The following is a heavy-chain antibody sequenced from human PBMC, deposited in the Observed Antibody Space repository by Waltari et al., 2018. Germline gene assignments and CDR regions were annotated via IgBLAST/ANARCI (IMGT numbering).Heavy chain of an antibody. V-gene: IGHV4-39*01. D-gene: IGHD4-17*01. J-gene: IGHJ4*02. Sequence: QLQLQESGPGLVKPSETLSLTCTVSGGAISSSSYYWGWMRQAPGKGLEWIGSFFYSGSTYYNPSLRSRVTISVDASKNQFSLRLSSVTAADTAVYHCARRYGDYVDAYFWGQGTLVTVSS. CDR3: ARRYGDYVDAYF. CDR1: GGAISSSSYY. CDR2: FFYSGST.